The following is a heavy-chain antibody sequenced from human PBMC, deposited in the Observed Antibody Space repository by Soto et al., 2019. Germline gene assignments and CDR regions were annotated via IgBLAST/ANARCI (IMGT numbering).Heavy chain of an antibody. CDR1: GYPFTGYY. V-gene: IGHV1-2*02. CDR2: INPNSGGT. Sequence: ASVKVSCKASGYPFTGYYMHWVRQAPGQGLEWMGWINPNSGGTNYAQKFQGRVTMTRDTSISTAYMELSRLRSDDTAVYYCSRDLENEDIVVVVAALWGQGTLVTVSS. J-gene: IGHJ4*02. D-gene: IGHD2-15*01. CDR3: SRDLENEDIVVVVAAL.